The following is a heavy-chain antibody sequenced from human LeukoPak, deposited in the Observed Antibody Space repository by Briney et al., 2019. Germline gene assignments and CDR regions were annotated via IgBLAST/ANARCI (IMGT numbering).Heavy chain of an antibody. J-gene: IGHJ4*02. D-gene: IGHD3-16*01. CDR2: IWYEGSDK. V-gene: IGHV3-33*01. CDR3: ARPVVLGAYLRGAYYYDS. Sequence: HPGRSLRLSCAASGFTVSNYGMHWVRQAPGKGLEWESVIWYEGSDKYHADSVKGRFTISRDNSKNTLYLQMNSLRVEDTAVYYCARPVVLGAYLRGAYYYDSWGQGTLVTVSS. CDR1: GFTVSNYG.